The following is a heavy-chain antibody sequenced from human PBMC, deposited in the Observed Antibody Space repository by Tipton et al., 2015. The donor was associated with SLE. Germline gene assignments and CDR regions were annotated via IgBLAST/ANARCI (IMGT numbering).Heavy chain of an antibody. CDR1: GGSISSGDYY. J-gene: IGHJ4*02. Sequence: TLSLTCTVSGGSISSGDYYWSWIRQPPGKGLEWIGNIYYSGSTDYNPSLKSRVTISVDTSKNQFSLKLSSVTAADTAVYYCARDLEEEYDYVWGSDYWGQGTLVTVSS. CDR3: ARDLEEEYDYVWGSDY. D-gene: IGHD3-16*01. V-gene: IGHV4-31*03. CDR2: IYYSGST.